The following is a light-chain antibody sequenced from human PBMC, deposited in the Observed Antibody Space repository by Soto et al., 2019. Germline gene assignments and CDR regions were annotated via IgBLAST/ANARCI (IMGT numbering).Light chain of an antibody. CDR1: SSNIGSNY. Sequence: QSVLTQQPSASGTPGQRGTISCSGSSSNIGSNYVYWYQQLPGTVPQLLIYRNSERPSGVPDRFSGSKSGTSASRAISGLRSEDEADYYCAGWEDSLSGVVFVGGTQLTVL. J-gene: IGLJ2*01. CDR3: AGWEDSLSGVV. CDR2: RNS. V-gene: IGLV1-47*01.